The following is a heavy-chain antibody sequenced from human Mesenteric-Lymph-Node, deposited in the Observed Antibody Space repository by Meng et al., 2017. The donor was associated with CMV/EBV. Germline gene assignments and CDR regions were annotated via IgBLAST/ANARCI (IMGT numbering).Heavy chain of an antibody. CDR2: INHSGST. Sequence: VYGGSFSVYYWSWIRQPPGKGLEWIGEINHSGSTNYTPSLKSRVTISVDTSKNQFSLKLSSVTAADTAVYYCARGDILTGSTENFDYWGQGTLVTVSS. CDR3: ARGDILTGSTENFDY. CDR1: GGSFSVYY. J-gene: IGHJ4*02. D-gene: IGHD3-9*01. V-gene: IGHV4-34*01.